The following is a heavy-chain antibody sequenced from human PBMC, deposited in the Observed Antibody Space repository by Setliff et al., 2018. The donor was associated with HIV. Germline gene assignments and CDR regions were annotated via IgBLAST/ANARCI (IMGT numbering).Heavy chain of an antibody. Sequence: GGSLRLSCAASGFIFNNYAMTWVRQAPGKGLEWVSVIYSGDGASYYADSVKGRFTIFRDNSRNTLYLQMNSLRAEDTATYYCVKGGDYTNPFDYWGHGTLVTVSS. CDR2: IYSGDGAS. CDR1: GFIFNNYA. CDR3: VKGGDYTNPFDY. J-gene: IGHJ4*01. D-gene: IGHD4-4*01. V-gene: IGHV3-23*03.